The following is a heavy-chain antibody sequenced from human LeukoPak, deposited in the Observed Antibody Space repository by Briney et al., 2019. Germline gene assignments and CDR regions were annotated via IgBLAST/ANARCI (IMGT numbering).Heavy chain of an antibody. Sequence: PSQTLSLTCTVSGGSISSGGYYWSWIRQHPGKGLGWIGYIYYSGSTYYNPSLKSRVTISVDTSKNQFSLKLSSVTAADTAVYYCARQTAIWFGEGDWFDPWGQGTLVTVSS. J-gene: IGHJ5*02. CDR2: IYYSGST. V-gene: IGHV4-31*03. CDR1: GGSISSGGYY. D-gene: IGHD3-10*01. CDR3: ARQTAIWFGEGDWFDP.